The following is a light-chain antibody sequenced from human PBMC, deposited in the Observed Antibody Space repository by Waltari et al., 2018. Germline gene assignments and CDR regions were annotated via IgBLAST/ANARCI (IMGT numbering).Light chain of an antibody. V-gene: IGLV3-1*01. J-gene: IGLJ1*01. CDR2: QAK. Sequence: SYELTQPPSVSVSAGQTASITCSGDKLGHKFVCWFQQRPGQSPVLVIYQAKKRPSGIPERFSGSNSGNTATLTISGTQPLDEADYYCQAWDSSSDSYVFGSGTKVTV. CDR1: KLGHKF. CDR3: QAWDSSSDSYV.